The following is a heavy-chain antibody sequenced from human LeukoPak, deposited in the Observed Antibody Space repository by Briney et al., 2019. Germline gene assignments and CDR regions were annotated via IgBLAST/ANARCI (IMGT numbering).Heavy chain of an antibody. Sequence: GGSLRLSCAVSGFTVTSNYMSWVRQAPGKGLDWVSVIYSGGDTYYADSVKGRFTISRDDSKNTLILQMNSLRAEDTAVHYCARGGYGMDVWGQGTTVTVSS. CDR2: IYSGGDT. D-gene: IGHD3-16*01. CDR3: ARGGYGMDV. V-gene: IGHV3-66*02. J-gene: IGHJ6*02. CDR1: GFTVTSNY.